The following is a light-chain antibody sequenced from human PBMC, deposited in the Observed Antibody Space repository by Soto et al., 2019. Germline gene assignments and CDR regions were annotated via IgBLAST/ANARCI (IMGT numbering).Light chain of an antibody. V-gene: IGLV1-44*01. Sequence: QAVLTQPPSASGTPGQRVTISCSGGSSNIGRNPVNWYLQLPGTAPKLLIYTNNQRPSGVPDRVSASKSGTSASLTISGLQSEDEADYYCATWDDSLYGMVFGEGTKVTVL. CDR2: TNN. CDR1: SSNIGRNP. J-gene: IGLJ2*01. CDR3: ATWDDSLYGMV.